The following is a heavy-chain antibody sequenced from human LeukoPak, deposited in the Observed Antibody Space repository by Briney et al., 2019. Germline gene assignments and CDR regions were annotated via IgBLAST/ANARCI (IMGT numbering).Heavy chain of an antibody. CDR3: ARGGWLDDF. J-gene: IGHJ4*02. D-gene: IGHD6-19*01. CDR1: GYIFTSYL. CDR2: INPSNSYS. V-gene: IGHV5-10-1*01. Sequence: GESLKISCKGSGYIFTSYLISWVRQMPGKGLEWMGRINPSNSYSNYNPSFQGHVTFSVDKSIATAYLQWATLKASDTAMYYCARGGWLDDFWGQGTLVTVSS.